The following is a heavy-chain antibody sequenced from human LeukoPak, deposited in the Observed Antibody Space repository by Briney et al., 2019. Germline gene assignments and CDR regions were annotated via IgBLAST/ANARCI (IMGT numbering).Heavy chain of an antibody. CDR1: GYTFTSYA. Sequence: ASVKVSCKASGYTFTSYAMHWVRQAPGQRLEWMGWINAGNGNTKYSQKFQGRVTITRDTSASTAYMELSSLRSEDTAVYYCARDPQGTTFWFDPWGQGTLVTVSS. CDR2: INAGNGNT. CDR3: ARDPQGTTFWFDP. D-gene: IGHD1-1*01. J-gene: IGHJ5*02. V-gene: IGHV1-3*01.